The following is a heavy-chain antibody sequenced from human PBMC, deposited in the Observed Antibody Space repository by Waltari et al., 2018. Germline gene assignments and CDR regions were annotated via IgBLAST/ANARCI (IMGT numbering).Heavy chain of an antibody. V-gene: IGHV1-46*01. Sequence: QVQLVQSGAEVKKPGASVKVSCKASGYTFTSYYMHWVRQAPGQGLEWMGIINPSGGSTSYAQKFQGRVTMTRDTSTSTVYMELSSLRSEDTAVYYCATTDTNTYYYHYYMDVWGKGTTVTVSS. CDR2: INPSGGST. CDR3: ATTDTNTYYYHYYMDV. CDR1: GYTFTSYY. J-gene: IGHJ6*03.